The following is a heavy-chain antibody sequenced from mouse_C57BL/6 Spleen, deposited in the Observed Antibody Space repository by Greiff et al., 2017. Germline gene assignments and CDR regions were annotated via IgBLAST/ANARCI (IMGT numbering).Heavy chain of an antibody. CDR2: IDPSDSET. Sequence: QVQLKQPGAELVRPGSSVKLSCKASGYTFTSYWMHWVKQRPIQGLEWIGNIDPSDSETHYNQKFKDKATLTVDKSSSTAYMQLSSLTSEDSAVYYCARREYYSNPEDAMDYWGQGTSVTVSS. CDR1: GYTFTSYW. J-gene: IGHJ4*01. CDR3: ARREYYSNPEDAMDY. D-gene: IGHD2-5*01. V-gene: IGHV1-52*01.